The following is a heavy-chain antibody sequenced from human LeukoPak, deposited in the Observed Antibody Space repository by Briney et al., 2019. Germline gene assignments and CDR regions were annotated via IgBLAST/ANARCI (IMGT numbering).Heavy chain of an antibody. Sequence: GGSLRLSCAASGFTFSNYGMHWVRQAPGKGLEWVAVISYDGSNKYYADSVKGRFTISRDNSKNTLYLQMNSLRAEDTAVYYCAKDQSGAHDYWGQGTLVTVSS. CDR3: AKDQSGAHDY. D-gene: IGHD1-26*01. V-gene: IGHV3-30*18. CDR2: ISYDGSNK. CDR1: GFTFSNYG. J-gene: IGHJ4*02.